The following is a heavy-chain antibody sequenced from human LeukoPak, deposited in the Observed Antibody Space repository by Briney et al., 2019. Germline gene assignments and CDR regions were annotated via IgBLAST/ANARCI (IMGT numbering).Heavy chain of an antibody. CDR1: GYTFTGYY. V-gene: IGHV1-2*06. Sequence: ASVKVSCKASGYTFTGYYMHWVRQAPGQGLEWMGRINPNCGGTNYAQKFQGRVTMTRDTSISTAYMELSRLRSDDTAVYYCAASRYSSSRAWFDPWGQGTLVTVSS. J-gene: IGHJ5*02. CDR2: INPNCGGT. D-gene: IGHD6-13*01. CDR3: AASRYSSSRAWFDP.